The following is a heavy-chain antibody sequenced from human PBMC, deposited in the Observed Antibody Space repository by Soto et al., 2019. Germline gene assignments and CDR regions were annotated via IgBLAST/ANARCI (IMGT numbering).Heavy chain of an antibody. J-gene: IGHJ5*02. CDR2: VYYNGFT. CDR1: GGSISSSSYY. D-gene: IGHD3-10*01. Sequence: SETLSLTCTVSGGSISSSSYYWAWIRQSPGKGLEWIGSVYYNGFTYYNPSLKSRVTISVDTSKNQFSLKLTSVTAADTAVYFCARMGVFWGGPGELAPWGQEPLFPVPS. V-gene: IGHV4-39*01. CDR3: ARMGVFWGGPGELAP.